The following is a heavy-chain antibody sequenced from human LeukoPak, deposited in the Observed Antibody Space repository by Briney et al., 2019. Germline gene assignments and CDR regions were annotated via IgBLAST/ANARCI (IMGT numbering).Heavy chain of an antibody. Sequence: GGSLRLSCVASGFTVSNNALTWFRQAPGKGLEWVSVIYSGGSTYYADSVKGRFTISRDNSKNTLYLQMNSLRAEDTAVYYCARMDDSSGYHAFDIWGQGTMVTVSS. CDR1: GFTVSNNA. CDR2: IYSGGST. V-gene: IGHV3-53*01. J-gene: IGHJ3*02. D-gene: IGHD3-22*01. CDR3: ARMDDSSGYHAFDI.